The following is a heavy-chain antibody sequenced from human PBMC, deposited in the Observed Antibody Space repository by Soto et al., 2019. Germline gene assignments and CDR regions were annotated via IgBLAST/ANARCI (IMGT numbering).Heavy chain of an antibody. D-gene: IGHD2-15*01. J-gene: IGHJ6*02. CDR2: ISSSNRNI. CDR1: GFTFRSYS. V-gene: IGHV3-48*02. Sequence: PGGSLRLSCAASGFTFRSYSMNWVLQAPGKGLEWVSYISSSNRNINYADSVKGRFIISRDNANNSLHLQMHSLRDEDTAVYYCAREGWPLLQTGMDVWGQGTTVTVSS. CDR3: AREGWPLLQTGMDV.